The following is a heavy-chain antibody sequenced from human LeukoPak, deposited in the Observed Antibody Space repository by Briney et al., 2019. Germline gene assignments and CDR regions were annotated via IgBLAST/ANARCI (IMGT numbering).Heavy chain of an antibody. Sequence: GESLKVSCKGSGYSFTSYWISWMRQTPGKGLEWMGRIDPSDSYTNYSPSFQGHVTISADKSISTAYLQWSSLKASDTAMYYCARHDYGDLPFFDYWGQGTLVTVSS. J-gene: IGHJ4*02. CDR1: GYSFTSYW. CDR3: ARHDYGDLPFFDY. D-gene: IGHD4-17*01. V-gene: IGHV5-10-1*01. CDR2: IDPSDSYT.